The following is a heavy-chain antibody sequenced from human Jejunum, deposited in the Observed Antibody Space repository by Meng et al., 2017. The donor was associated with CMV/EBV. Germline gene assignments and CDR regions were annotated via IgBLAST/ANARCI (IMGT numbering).Heavy chain of an antibody. J-gene: IGHJ6*02. Sequence: FPFHDYAMPWVRQAPGKGLEWVAFIRYNGNKKFYADSVKGRFTISRDNSNSTLYLQMNSLRAEDTAVYYCAKVVRSGDYYYGMDVWGLGTTVTVSS. V-gene: IGHV3-30*02. CDR1: FPFHDYA. D-gene: IGHD3-10*01. CDR2: IRYNGNKK. CDR3: AKVVRSGDYYYGMDV.